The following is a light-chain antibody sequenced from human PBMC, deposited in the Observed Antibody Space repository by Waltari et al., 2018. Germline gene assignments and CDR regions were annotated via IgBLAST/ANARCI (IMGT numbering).Light chain of an antibody. V-gene: IGKV1-39*01. J-gene: IGKJ2*01. CDR1: QSISSY. CDR2: AAF. CDR3: QQYYSTPNT. Sequence: DIQMTQSPSSLSASVGDRVTITCRASQSISSYLNWYQQKPGKAPKLLIYAAFSLQSGVPSRFSGGGSGTDFTLTISSLQAEDVAVYYCQQYYSTPNTFGQGTKLEIK.